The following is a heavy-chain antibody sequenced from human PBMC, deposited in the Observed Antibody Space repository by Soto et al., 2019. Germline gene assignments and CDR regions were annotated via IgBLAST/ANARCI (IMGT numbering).Heavy chain of an antibody. J-gene: IGHJ4*02. Sequence: GALRLSCAASGFTFSSYAMHWVRQAPGKGLEYVSAISSNGGSTYYANSVKGRFTISRDNSKNTLYLQMGSLRAEDMAVYYCARDQNYGSGFDYWGQGTLVTVSS. CDR2: ISSNGGST. CDR3: ARDQNYGSGFDY. CDR1: GFTFSSYA. D-gene: IGHD3-10*01. V-gene: IGHV3-64*01.